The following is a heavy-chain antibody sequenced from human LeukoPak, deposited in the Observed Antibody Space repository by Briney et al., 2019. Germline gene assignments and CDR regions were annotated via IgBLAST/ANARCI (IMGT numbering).Heavy chain of an antibody. CDR1: GGTFSSYA. V-gene: IGHV1-69*13. J-gene: IGHJ4*02. Sequence: ASVKVSCKASGGTFSSYAISWVRQAPGQGLEWMGGIIPIFGTANYAQEFQGRVTITADESTSTAYMELSSLRSEDTAVYYCATPWSSWREYYFDYWGQGTLVTVSS. D-gene: IGHD6-13*01. CDR3: ATPWSSWREYYFDY. CDR2: IIPIFGTA.